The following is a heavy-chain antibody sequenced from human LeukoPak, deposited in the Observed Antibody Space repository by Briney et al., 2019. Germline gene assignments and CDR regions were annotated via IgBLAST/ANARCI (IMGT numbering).Heavy chain of an antibody. CDR3: ARDRGYSYGYYYYGMDV. CDR2: ISAYNGNT. CDR1: GYTFTSYD. J-gene: IGHJ6*02. D-gene: IGHD5-18*01. V-gene: IGHV1-18*01. Sequence: ASVKVSCKASGYTFTSYDISWVRQAPGQGLEWMGWISAYNGNTNYAQKLQGRVTMTTDTSTSTAYMELGSLRSDDTAVYYCARDRGYSYGYYYYGMDVWGQGTAVTVSS.